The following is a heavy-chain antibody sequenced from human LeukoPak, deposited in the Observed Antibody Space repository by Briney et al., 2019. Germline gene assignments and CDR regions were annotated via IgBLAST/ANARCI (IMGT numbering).Heavy chain of an antibody. V-gene: IGHV4-34*01. CDR1: GGSFSGYY. CDR2: INHSGST. Sequence: SETLSLTCAVYGGSFSGYYWSWIRQPPGKGLEWIGEINHSGSTNYNPSLKSRVTISVDTSKNQFSLTLRSATAADTAVYFCVRESGDLGKAYDSWGQGTRVTVS. CDR3: VRESGDLGKAYDS. D-gene: IGHD3-16*01. J-gene: IGHJ4*02.